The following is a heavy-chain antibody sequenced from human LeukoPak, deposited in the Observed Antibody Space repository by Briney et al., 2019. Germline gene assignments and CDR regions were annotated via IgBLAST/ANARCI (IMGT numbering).Heavy chain of an antibody. CDR3: ARPYGSGGYYFDY. CDR1: GYTFTSYG. Sequence: ASVKVSCKASGYTFTSYGISWVRQATGQGLEWMGWMNPNSGNTGYAQKFQGRVTITRNTSISTAYMELSSLRSEDTAVYYCARPYGSGGYYFDYWGQGTLVTVSS. CDR2: MNPNSGNT. J-gene: IGHJ4*02. D-gene: IGHD3-10*01. V-gene: IGHV1-8*03.